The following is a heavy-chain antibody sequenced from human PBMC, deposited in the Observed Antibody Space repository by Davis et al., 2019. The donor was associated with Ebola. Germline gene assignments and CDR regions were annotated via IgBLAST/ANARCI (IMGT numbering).Heavy chain of an antibody. CDR2: INHSGRT. CDR3: AREGRSGYSNWFDP. Sequence: SQTLSLTCAVYGGSFSGYYWSWIRPPPGKGLEWIGEINHSGRTNYNPSLKSRVTISVDTSKNQFSLKMSSVTAADTAVYYCAREGRSGYSNWFDPWGQGTLVTVSS. D-gene: IGHD3-22*01. V-gene: IGHV4-34*01. J-gene: IGHJ5*02. CDR1: GGSFSGYY.